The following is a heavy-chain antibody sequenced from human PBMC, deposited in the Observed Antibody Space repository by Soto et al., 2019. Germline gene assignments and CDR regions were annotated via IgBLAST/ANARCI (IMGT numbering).Heavy chain of an antibody. D-gene: IGHD2-15*01. Sequence: QITLKESGPPLLKPTQTLTLTCTFSGFSLSTNGVGVGWIRQPPGKALEWLALIYWDGDERHSPSLRSRLTSTNDTSKNQVVLTMTNMDPVDTATYYCVHRLGCSGGSCYSRNRPFDFWGQGTLVTVSS. J-gene: IGHJ4*02. CDR2: IYWDGDE. CDR3: VHRLGCSGGSCYSRNRPFDF. V-gene: IGHV2-5*02. CDR1: GFSLSTNGVG.